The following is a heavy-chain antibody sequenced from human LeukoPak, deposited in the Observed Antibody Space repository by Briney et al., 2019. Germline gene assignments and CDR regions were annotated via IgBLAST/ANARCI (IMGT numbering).Heavy chain of an antibody. Sequence: SVKVSCKASGYTFTGYYMHWVRQAPGHGLEWMGWINPNSGGTNYTQKFKGRITMTRDPSIITAYIELCRLRSDDTDVYYCASLGDRYYVDYWGQGILVSVSS. V-gene: IGHV1-2*02. J-gene: IGHJ4*02. D-gene: IGHD1-26*01. CDR3: ASLGDRYYVDY. CDR2: INPNSGGT. CDR1: GYTFTGYY.